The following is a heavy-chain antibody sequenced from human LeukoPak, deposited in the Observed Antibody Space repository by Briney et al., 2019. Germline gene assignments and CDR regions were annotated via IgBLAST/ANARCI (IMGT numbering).Heavy chain of an antibody. Sequence: SETLSLTCTVSGGSISSSSYYWGWIRQPPGKDLEWIGSIYFSGSTYYNPSLKSRVTISVDTSKNQFSLKLSSVTAADTAVYYCARDWAAAGMTDAFDIWGQGTMVTVSS. CDR3: ARDWAAAGMTDAFDI. CDR2: IYFSGST. V-gene: IGHV4-39*07. D-gene: IGHD6-13*01. CDR1: GGSISSSSYY. J-gene: IGHJ3*02.